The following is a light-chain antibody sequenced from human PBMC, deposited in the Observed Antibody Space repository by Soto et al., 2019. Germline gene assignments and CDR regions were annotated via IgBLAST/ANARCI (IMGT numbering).Light chain of an antibody. CDR1: QTISSW. J-gene: IGKJ1*01. Sequence: DIQMTQSPSTRSGSVGARGTITCGACQTISSWLAWYQQTPGKAPKLLIYKASTLKSGVPSRFSGSGSGTEFTLTISSLQPDDFATYSCQHYNSYSEAVGQGTKVELK. CDR3: QHYNSYSEA. CDR2: KAS. V-gene: IGKV1-5*03.